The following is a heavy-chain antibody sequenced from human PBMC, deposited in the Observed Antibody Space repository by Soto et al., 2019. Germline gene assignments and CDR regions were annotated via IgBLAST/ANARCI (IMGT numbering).Heavy chain of an antibody. J-gene: IGHJ4*02. CDR1: GYTFPSYD. D-gene: IGHD3-10*01. CDR3: ARTSISGNYYAY. V-gene: IGHV1-18*01. Sequence: QVQLVQSGAEVKKPGASVKVSCKASGYTFPSYDITWLRQAPGQGPEWMGWISPYTGNTNYAQKVQGRVTMTTDTSTTTAYMELRSLRSDDTAIDICARTSISGNYYAYWGQGTPVTVSA. CDR2: ISPYTGNT.